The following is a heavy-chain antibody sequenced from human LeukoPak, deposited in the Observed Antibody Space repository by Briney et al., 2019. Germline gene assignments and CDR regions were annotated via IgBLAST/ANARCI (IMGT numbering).Heavy chain of an antibody. CDR1: GFTFSSYE. J-gene: IGHJ4*02. Sequence: GGSLRLSCAASGFTFSSYETNWVRQAPGKGLEWVSYISSSGSTIYYADSVKGRFTISRDNSKNTLYLQMNSLRAEDTAVYYCARSNNGYIAYFDYWGQGTLVTVSS. D-gene: IGHD5-24*01. CDR2: ISSSGSTI. CDR3: ARSNNGYIAYFDY. V-gene: IGHV3-48*03.